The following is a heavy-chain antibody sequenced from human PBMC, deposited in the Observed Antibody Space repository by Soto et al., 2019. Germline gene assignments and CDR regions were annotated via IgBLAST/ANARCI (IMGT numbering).Heavy chain of an antibody. D-gene: IGHD2-21*02. CDR2: IYWDDDK. Sequence: QITLKESGPTLVKPTQTLTLTCTFSGFSLSTGGVGVGWIRQPPGKALEWLALIYWDDDKRYRPSLKSRLTVTKNTYKNQVGLTITNMDPVDTATYYCAHSRCGGDCLRSYSSHYYYGMDVWGQGTTVTVSS. J-gene: IGHJ6*02. CDR1: GFSLSTGGVG. CDR3: AHSRCGGDCLRSYSSHYYYGMDV. V-gene: IGHV2-5*02.